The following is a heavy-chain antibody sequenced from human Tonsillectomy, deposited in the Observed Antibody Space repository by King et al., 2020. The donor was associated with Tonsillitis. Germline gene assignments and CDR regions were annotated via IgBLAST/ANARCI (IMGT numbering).Heavy chain of an antibody. J-gene: IGHJ4*02. Sequence: VQLVESGGGLVKPGGSLRLSCAASGFTFRSYSMNWVRQAPGKGLEWVSSISSSSSYIYYADSVKGRFTISRDNAKNSLYLQMNSLRAEDTAVYYCARVQGGSSSGWRSDYWGQGTLVTVSS. V-gene: IGHV3-21*01. D-gene: IGHD6-19*01. CDR3: ARVQGGSSSGWRSDY. CDR1: GFTFRSYS. CDR2: ISSSSSYI.